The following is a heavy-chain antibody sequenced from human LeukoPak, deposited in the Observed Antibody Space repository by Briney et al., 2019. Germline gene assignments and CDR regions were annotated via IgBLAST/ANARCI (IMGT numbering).Heavy chain of an antibody. CDR1: GFTVSSYG. CDR2: FSATDGSA. J-gene: IGHJ3*01. D-gene: IGHD6-13*01. CDR3: AKARIASAGTGAFDV. V-gene: IGHV3-23*01. Sequence: GGSLRLSCAASGFTVSSYGMTWVLQAPGKGLEWVSAFSATDGSAQYAESVKGRFTISRDNSKNSLYLQMNSLRDEDTAVYYCAKARIASAGTGAFDVWGQGTMVTVSS.